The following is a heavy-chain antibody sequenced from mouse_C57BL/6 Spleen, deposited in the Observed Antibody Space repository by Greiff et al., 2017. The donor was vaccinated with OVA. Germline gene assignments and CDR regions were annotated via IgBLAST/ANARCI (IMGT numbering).Heavy chain of an antibody. CDR2: ISYDGSN. D-gene: IGHD2-5*01. J-gene: IGHJ3*01. V-gene: IGHV3-6*01. CDR1: GYSITSGYY. CDR3: AREGYSNYGGFAY. Sequence: EVQLVESGPGLVKPSQSLSLTCSVTGYSITSGYYWNWIRQFPGNKLEWMGYISYDGSNNYNPSLKNRISITRDTSKNQFFLKLNSVTTEDTATYYCAREGYSNYGGFAYWGQGTLVTVSA.